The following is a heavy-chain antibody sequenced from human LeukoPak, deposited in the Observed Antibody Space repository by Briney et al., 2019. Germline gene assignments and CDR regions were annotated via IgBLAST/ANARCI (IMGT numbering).Heavy chain of an antibody. J-gene: IGHJ6*02. CDR1: GYTFTRYD. CDR2: TNPNSGNT. D-gene: IGHD4-17*01. V-gene: IGHV1-8*01. CDR3: ARAPTVTSYGMDV. Sequence: ASVTVSYKASGYTFTRYDINWVGQAAGQGREWMGWTNPNSGNTDYAQKFQGRVTMTRNTSISTAYMELSSLRSEDTAVYYCARAPTVTSYGMDVWGQGTTVTVSS.